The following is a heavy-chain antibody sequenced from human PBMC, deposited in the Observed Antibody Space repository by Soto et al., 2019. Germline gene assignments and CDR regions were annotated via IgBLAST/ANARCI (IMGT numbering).Heavy chain of an antibody. D-gene: IGHD3-10*01. CDR1: GGSISSSNW. V-gene: IGHV4-4*02. J-gene: IGHJ6*02. CDR2: IYHSGST. CDR3: ARVSGSYYYGMDV. Sequence: SETLSLTCAVSGGSISSSNWWSWVRQPPGKGLEWIWEIYHSGSTNYNPSLKRRVTISVDKSKNQFSLKLSSVTAADTAVYYCARVSGSYYYGMDVWGQGTTVTVSS.